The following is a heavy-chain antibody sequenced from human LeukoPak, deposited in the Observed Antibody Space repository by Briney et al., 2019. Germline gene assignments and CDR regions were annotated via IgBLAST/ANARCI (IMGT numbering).Heavy chain of an antibody. CDR1: GFPFSSHA. Sequence: GESLKISRAASGFPFSSHAMRWGRQAPGKGLEWVSVISGSGDGTYYADSVKGRFTVSRDNSKNTTYLQLNTLRAEDTAVYYCTKGAAAKIGAYSGYGLKDYWGQGTLVTVSS. D-gene: IGHD5-12*01. J-gene: IGHJ4*02. CDR2: ISGSGDGT. CDR3: TKGAAAKIGAYSGYGLKDY. V-gene: IGHV3-23*01.